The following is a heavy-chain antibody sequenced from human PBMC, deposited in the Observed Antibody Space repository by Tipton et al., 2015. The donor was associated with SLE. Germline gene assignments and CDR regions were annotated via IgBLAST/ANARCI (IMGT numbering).Heavy chain of an antibody. CDR2: ITTSSSHT. J-gene: IGHJ4*02. CDR3: ARVDYDGGGFLGFDY. D-gene: IGHD3-10*01. Sequence: SLRLSCAASGFTFSDYSMNWVRQAPGKGLEWVSSITTSSSHTFYTDSVKDRFTISRDDANHSVFLQMDSLRAEDTAVYYCARVDYDGGGFLGFDYWGQGSLVTVSS. V-gene: IGHV3-21*01. CDR1: GFTFSDYS.